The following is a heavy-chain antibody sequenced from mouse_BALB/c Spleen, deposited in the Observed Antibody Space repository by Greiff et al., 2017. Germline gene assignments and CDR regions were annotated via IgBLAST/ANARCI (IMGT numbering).Heavy chain of an antibody. D-gene: IGHD1-1*01. CDR1: GYSFTSYW. CDR2: IDHANGNT. CDR3: AYHYYGSSYAMDY. V-gene: IGHV14-1*02. J-gene: IGHJ4*01. Sequence: VQLQQSGPQLVRPGASVKISCKASGYSFTSYWMHWVKQRPEQGLEWIGRIDHANGNTKYDPKFQGKATITADTSSNTAYLQLSSLTSEDTAVYYCAYHYYGSSYAMDYWGQGTSVTVSS.